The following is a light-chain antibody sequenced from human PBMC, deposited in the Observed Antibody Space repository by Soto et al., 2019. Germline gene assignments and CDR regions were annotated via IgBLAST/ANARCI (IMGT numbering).Light chain of an antibody. CDR3: QQRYSWPLT. CDR1: QSINIY. V-gene: IGKV3-11*01. J-gene: IGKJ4*01. Sequence: EIVLTQSPAALSLSPGGRATLSCRVSQSINIYLAWYQQKLGQAPRLLIYDASIRATGIPARFSGSGSGTDFTLTISSLEAEDVGVYYCQQRYSWPLTFGGGTKVEIK. CDR2: DAS.